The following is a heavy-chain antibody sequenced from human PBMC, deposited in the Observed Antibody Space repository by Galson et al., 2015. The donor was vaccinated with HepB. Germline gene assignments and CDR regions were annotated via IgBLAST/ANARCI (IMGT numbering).Heavy chain of an antibody. CDR1: GFTLSCCW. J-gene: IGHJ5*02. CDR3: VSLYGGFDP. CDR2: IKGDGSEK. Sequence: SLRLSCAASGFTLSCCWMSWVRQAPGKGLEWVANIKGDGSEKYYVDSVKGRFTISRDNAKNSLYLQMNTLRVEDTAVYYCVSLYGGFDPWGQGTLVTVSS. V-gene: IGHV3-7*03. D-gene: IGHD2-8*01.